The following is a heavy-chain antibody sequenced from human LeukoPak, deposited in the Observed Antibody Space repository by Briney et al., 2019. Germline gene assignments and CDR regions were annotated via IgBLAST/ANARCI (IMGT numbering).Heavy chain of an antibody. Sequence: GGSLRLSCAASGFTFSRYWMSWVRQAPGKGLEWEANIKQDGTEEYYVDSVKGRFTISRDNAKNSLYLQMNSLRADDTAVYYCARWEGNGYCFDFRGQGTLVTVSS. CDR2: IKQDGTEE. V-gene: IGHV3-7*01. J-gene: IGHJ4*02. CDR1: GFTFSRYW. CDR3: ARWEGNGYCFDF. D-gene: IGHD3-22*01.